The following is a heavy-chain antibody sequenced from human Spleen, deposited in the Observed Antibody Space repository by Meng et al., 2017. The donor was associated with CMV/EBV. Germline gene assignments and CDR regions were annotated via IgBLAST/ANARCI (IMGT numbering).Heavy chain of an antibody. CDR3: AKLAYISAWNAFRWIDP. J-gene: IGHJ5*02. CDR2: INPNSDDT. CDR1: GYTFTGYY. D-gene: IGHD6-19*01. Sequence: ASVKVSCKASGYTFTGYYIHWVRQAPGQGLEWMGWINPNSDDTNYTPKFQGRVTMTRDTSISTAYMELSRLRSDDTAVYYCAKLAYISAWNAFRWIDPWGQGTLVTVSS. V-gene: IGHV1-2*02.